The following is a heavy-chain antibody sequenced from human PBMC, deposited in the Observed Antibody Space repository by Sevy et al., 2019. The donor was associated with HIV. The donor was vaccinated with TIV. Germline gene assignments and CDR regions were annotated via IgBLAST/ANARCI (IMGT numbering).Heavy chain of an antibody. CDR3: ARGLRGTTTNNWFDP. D-gene: IGHD4-17*01. J-gene: IGHJ5*02. V-gene: IGHV3-66*01. Sequence: GGSLRLSCAASGFTVSRNYMTWVRQAPGKGLEWVSLIYSGGSTYYADSVKGRFTISRDNSKNTLYLQMNSLRAEDTAVYYCARGLRGTTTNNWFDPWGQGTLVTVSS. CDR2: IYSGGST. CDR1: GFTVSRNY.